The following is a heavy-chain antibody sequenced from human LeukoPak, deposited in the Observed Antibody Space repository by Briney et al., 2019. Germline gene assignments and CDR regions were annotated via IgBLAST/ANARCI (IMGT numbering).Heavy chain of an antibody. CDR2: ISYDGSKK. D-gene: IGHD6-13*01. CDR1: GFTFSNYA. Sequence: PGGSLRLSCAASGFTFSNYAMHWVRQAPGTGLEWVAVISYDGSKKHYADSVKGRFTISRDNSKNTLYLQMNSLNTEDTAVYYCARGRGASYSSSWYDFWGQGTLVTVSS. J-gene: IGHJ5*01. CDR3: ARGRGASYSSSWYDF. V-gene: IGHV3-30*04.